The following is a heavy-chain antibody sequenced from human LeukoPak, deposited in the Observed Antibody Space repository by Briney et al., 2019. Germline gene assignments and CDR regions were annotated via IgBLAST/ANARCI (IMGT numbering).Heavy chain of an antibody. Sequence: ASVKVSCKASGYTFTSYDINWVRQATGQGLEWMGWISAYNGNTNYAQKLQGRVTMTTDTSTSTAYMELRSLRSDDTAVYYCARDLRYGDYGNFDYWGQGTLVTVPS. J-gene: IGHJ4*02. CDR2: ISAYNGNT. V-gene: IGHV1-18*01. CDR3: ARDLRYGDYGNFDY. CDR1: GYTFTSYD. D-gene: IGHD4-17*01.